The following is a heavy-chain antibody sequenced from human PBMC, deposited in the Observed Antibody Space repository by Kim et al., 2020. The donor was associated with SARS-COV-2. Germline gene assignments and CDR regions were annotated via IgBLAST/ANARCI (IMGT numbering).Heavy chain of an antibody. Sequence: GGSLRLSCAASGFTFSNYAMNWVRQAPGKGLEWISVISGGGGSTYYADSVKGRFNISRDNSKATLYLQMNSLRAEDTAVYYCAKGGNTAMVTTYFDYWGQGTLVTASS. CDR2: ISGGGGST. V-gene: IGHV3-23*01. CDR3: AKGGNTAMVTTYFDY. CDR1: GFTFSNYA. D-gene: IGHD5-18*01. J-gene: IGHJ4*02.